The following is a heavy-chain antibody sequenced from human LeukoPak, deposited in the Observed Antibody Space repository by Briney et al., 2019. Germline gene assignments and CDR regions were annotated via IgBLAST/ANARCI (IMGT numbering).Heavy chain of an antibody. V-gene: IGHV5-51*01. CDR3: ARDSPYSSGWRDAFDI. J-gene: IGHJ3*02. CDR2: IYPGDSDT. D-gene: IGHD6-19*01. Sequence: GESLKISCKGSGYSFTNYWIGWVCQMPGKGLEWMGIIYPGDSDTRYSPSFQGQVTISADKSISTAYLQWSSLKASDTAMYYCARDSPYSSGWRDAFDIWGQGTMVTVSS. CDR1: GYSFTNYW.